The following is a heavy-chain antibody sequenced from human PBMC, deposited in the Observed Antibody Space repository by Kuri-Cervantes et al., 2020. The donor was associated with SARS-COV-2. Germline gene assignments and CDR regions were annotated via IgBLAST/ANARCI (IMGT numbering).Heavy chain of an antibody. J-gene: IGHJ3*02. Sequence: GSTLVKHTQTLTLTCTFSGFSLSTSGVGVGWIRQPPGKALEWLSLMYWKADKRYSPSLKSRLTITKDTSKNQVVLTMTNMAPVDTATYYCAHSRNEETYDFWSGYYATGGAFDIWGQGTMVTVSS. V-gene: IGHV2-5*01. CDR2: MYWKADK. CDR1: GFSLSTSGVG. CDR3: AHSRNEETYDFWSGYYATGGAFDI. D-gene: IGHD3-3*01.